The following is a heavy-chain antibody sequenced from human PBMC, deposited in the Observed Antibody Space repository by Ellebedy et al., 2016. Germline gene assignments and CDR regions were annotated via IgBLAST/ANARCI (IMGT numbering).Heavy chain of an antibody. CDR2: ISKDGDDI. Sequence: GESLKISXVASGFLFRGYNMNWVRQAPGKGLEWVSFISKDGDDIHYADSVKGRFTITRDNAKDTLYLQINSLRVEDTAVYYCARDFGYFPRTATPHYWGQGTLVTVSS. V-gene: IGHV3-21*01. D-gene: IGHD2-15*01. CDR3: ARDFGYFPRTATPHY. CDR1: GFLFRGYN. J-gene: IGHJ4*02.